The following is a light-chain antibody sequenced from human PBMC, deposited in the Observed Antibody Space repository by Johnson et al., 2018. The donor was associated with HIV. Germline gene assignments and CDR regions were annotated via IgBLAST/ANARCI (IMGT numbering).Light chain of an antibody. CDR1: SSNIGNNY. V-gene: IGLV1-51*02. CDR2: ENN. Sequence: QSVLTQPPSVYAATGQKVTISCSGSSSNIGNNYVSWYQQLPGTAPKLLIYENNKRPSGIPDRFSGSKSGTSVTLGVTGLQTGDEADYFCGTWDSSLSAYVFGTGTKVTVL. CDR3: GTWDSSLSAYV. J-gene: IGLJ1*01.